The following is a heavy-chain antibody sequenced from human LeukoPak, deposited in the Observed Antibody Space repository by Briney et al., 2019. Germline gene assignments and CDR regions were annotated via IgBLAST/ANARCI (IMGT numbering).Heavy chain of an antibody. CDR2: ISSNGGST. Sequence: GGSLRRSCAASGCTFSSYAMHWVRQAPGKGLEYVSAISSNGGSTYYANSVKGRFTISRDNSKNTLYLQMSSLRAEDMAVYYCARRVVGATTYYYYYYMDVWGKGTTVTVSS. CDR1: GCTFSSYA. J-gene: IGHJ6*03. V-gene: IGHV3-64*01. CDR3: ARRVVGATTYYYYYYMDV. D-gene: IGHD1-26*01.